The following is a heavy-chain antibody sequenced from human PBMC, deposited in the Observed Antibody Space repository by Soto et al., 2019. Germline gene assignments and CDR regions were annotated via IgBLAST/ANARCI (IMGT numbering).Heavy chain of an antibody. V-gene: IGHV4-39*01. Sequence: PSETLSLTCTVSGGSISSSSYYWGWIRQPPGKGLEWIGSIYYSGSTYYNPSLKSRVTISVDTSKNQFSLKLSSVTAADTAVYYCARLTVVITLYYFDYWGQGTLVTVSS. CDR1: GGSISSSSYY. J-gene: IGHJ4*02. CDR3: ARLTVVITLYYFDY. CDR2: IYYSGST. D-gene: IGHD3-22*01.